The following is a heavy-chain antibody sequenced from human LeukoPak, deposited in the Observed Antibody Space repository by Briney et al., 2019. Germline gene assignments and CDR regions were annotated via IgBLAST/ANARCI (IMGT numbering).Heavy chain of an antibody. Sequence: SETLSLTCAVYGGSFSGYYWSWIRQPPGKGLEWIGEINHSGSTNYNPSLKSRVTISVDTSKNQFSLKLSSVTAADTAVYYCARGTRTYCSSTSCYSTKGTRYYYYYMDVWGKGTTVTVSS. CDR1: GGSFSGYY. CDR2: INHSGST. D-gene: IGHD2-2*01. J-gene: IGHJ6*03. V-gene: IGHV4-34*01. CDR3: ARGTRTYCSSTSCYSTKGTRYYYYYMDV.